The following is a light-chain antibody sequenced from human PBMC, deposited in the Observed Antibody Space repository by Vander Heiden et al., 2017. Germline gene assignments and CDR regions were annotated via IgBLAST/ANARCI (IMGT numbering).Light chain of an antibody. Sequence: QSSLTHPAPGSGPPGQSSTTPCTATSTDIGDVSWYQPHPGTAPQLIMYGVNSRPLRVSNRFSASKSGNTASLTISRLQAEDEADYYCSSHTTGTPLEIGGGTKVTVL. CDR1: STDIGD. V-gene: IGLV2-14*01. J-gene: IGLJ2*01. CDR3: SSHTTGTPLE. CDR2: GVN.